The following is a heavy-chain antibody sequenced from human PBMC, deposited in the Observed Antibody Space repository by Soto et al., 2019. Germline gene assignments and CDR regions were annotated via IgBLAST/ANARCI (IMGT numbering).Heavy chain of an antibody. J-gene: IGHJ4*02. Sequence: QVHLVQSGAEVKKPGASVKVSCQGSGYAFTTYGITWVRQAPGQGLEWMGWISAHNGNTNYAQKPQGRVTVXRXTXXXTXXMELXXLXXXXXXXXYCXXGRYGDYWGQGALVTVSS. D-gene: IGHD1-26*01. V-gene: IGHV1-18*01. CDR3: XXGRYGDY. CDR2: ISAHNGNT. CDR1: GYAFTTYG.